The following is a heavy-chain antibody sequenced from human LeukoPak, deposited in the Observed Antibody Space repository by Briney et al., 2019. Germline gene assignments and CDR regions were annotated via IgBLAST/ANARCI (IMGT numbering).Heavy chain of an antibody. CDR1: GFTFSSYS. Sequence: GGSLRLSCAASGFTFSSYSMYWVRQAPGKGLEWVSSISSSSSYIYYADSVKGRFTISRDNAKNSLYLQMNSLRAEDTAVYYCAGDKQYQLFGSSDYWGQGTLVTVSS. J-gene: IGHJ4*02. V-gene: IGHV3-21*01. D-gene: IGHD2-2*01. CDR3: AGDKQYQLFGSSDY. CDR2: ISSSSSYI.